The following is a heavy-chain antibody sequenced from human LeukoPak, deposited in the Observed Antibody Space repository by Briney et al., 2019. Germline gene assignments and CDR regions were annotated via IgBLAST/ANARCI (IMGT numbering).Heavy chain of an antibody. D-gene: IGHD3-10*01. CDR3: VRDRGFGADDY. Sequence: GGSLRLSCAASGFTFNNYWMHWVRQVPGKGLVWVSRINSDGRSTSTADSVKGRFTISRDNAKNSLYLQMSSLRAEDTAVYYCVRDRGFGADDYWGQGTLVTVSS. CDR1: GFTFNNYW. CDR2: INSDGRST. V-gene: IGHV3-74*01. J-gene: IGHJ4*02.